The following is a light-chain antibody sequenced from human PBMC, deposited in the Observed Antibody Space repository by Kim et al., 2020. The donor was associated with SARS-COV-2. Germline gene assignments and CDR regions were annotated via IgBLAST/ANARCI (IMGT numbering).Light chain of an antibody. V-gene: IGLV2-11*01. CDR3: SSYAGTYRLI. CDR2: EVS. Sequence: HPVTISCTGTSGDVGAYNHVSWHKQHPGKAPKLVIFEVSQRPAGVPDRFSASKSGNTASLTISGLQAEDEADYYCSSYAGTYRLIFGGGTQLTVL. CDR1: SGDVGAYNH. J-gene: IGLJ2*01.